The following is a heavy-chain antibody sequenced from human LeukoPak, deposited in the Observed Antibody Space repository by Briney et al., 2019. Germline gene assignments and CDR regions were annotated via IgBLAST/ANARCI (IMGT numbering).Heavy chain of an antibody. CDR2: IIHSGST. Sequence: SETLSLTCAVYGGSFSGYYWSWIRQPPGKGLEWIGEIIHSGSTNYNPSLKSRVTISVDPSKKQFSLKLSSVTAADTAVYYCARILLGYCSGGSCLNLYYFDYWGQGTLVTVSS. V-gene: IGHV4-34*12. D-gene: IGHD2-15*01. CDR1: GGSFSGYY. CDR3: ARILLGYCSGGSCLNLYYFDY. J-gene: IGHJ4*02.